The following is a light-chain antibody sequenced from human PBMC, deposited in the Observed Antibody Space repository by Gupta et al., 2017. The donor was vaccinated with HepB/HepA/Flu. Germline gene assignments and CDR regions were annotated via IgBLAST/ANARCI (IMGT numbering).Light chain of an antibody. Sequence: EIVMTQSPATLSVSPRERVTLSCRASQSVSSNLAWYQQKHGQAPKLLVYDASTRATGIPARFSGSGSGKEFTLTISSLQYEDFAIYYCQQYNNWPPVTFGGGTKVEIK. CDR1: QSVSSN. CDR3: QQYNNWPPVT. CDR2: DAS. J-gene: IGKJ4*01. V-gene: IGKV3-15*01.